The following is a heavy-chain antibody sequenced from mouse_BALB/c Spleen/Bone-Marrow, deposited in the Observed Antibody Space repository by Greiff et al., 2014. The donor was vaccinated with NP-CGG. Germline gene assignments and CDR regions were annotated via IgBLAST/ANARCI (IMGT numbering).Heavy chain of an antibody. V-gene: IGHV5-9-1*01. CDR3: ARPPYYGHTMDY. D-gene: IGHD2-10*01. CDR2: ISSGGSYT. CDR1: GFTFSSYA. Sequence: EVKVVESGGGLVKPGGSLKLSCAASGFTFSSYAMSWVRQSPEKRLEWVATISSGGSYTCYPDSVKGRFTISRDNAKNTLYLQMSSLRSEDTAMYYCARPPYYGHTMDYWGQGTSVTVSS. J-gene: IGHJ4*01.